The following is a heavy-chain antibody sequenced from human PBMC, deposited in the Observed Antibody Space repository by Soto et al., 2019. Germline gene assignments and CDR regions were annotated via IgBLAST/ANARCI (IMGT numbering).Heavy chain of an antibody. V-gene: IGHV3-30*18. J-gene: IGHJ4*02. Sequence: QVQLVESGGGVVQPGRSLRLSCAASGFTFSSYGMHWVRQAPGKGLEWVAVISYDGSNTYYADSVKGRFTISRDNSKNTLYLQMNSLRAEATAVYYCAKSLLWYGELPDYWGQGTLVTVSS. CDR1: GFTFSSYG. CDR3: AKSLLWYGELPDY. CDR2: ISYDGSNT. D-gene: IGHD3-10*01.